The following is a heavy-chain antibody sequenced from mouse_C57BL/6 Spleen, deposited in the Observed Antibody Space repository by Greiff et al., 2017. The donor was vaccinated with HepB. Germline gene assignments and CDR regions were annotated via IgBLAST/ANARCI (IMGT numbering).Heavy chain of an antibody. D-gene: IGHD1-1*01. V-gene: IGHV1-4*01. CDR1: GYPFTSYT. J-gene: IGHJ4*01. CDR3: ARRLTTVVAPRAMDY. CDR2: INPSSGYT. Sequence: VQLQQSGAELARPGASVKMSCKASGYPFTSYTMHWVKQRPGQGLEWIGYINPSSGYTKYNQKFKDKATLTADKSSSTAYMQLSSLTSEDSAVYYCARRLTTVVAPRAMDYWGQGTSVTVSS.